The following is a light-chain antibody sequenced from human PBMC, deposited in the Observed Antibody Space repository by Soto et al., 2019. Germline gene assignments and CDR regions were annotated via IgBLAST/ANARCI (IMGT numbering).Light chain of an antibody. CDR1: QSVSSN. CDR2: GAS. V-gene: IGKV3-15*01. CDR3: QHYESLPIT. J-gene: IGKJ5*01. Sequence: EIVMTQSPATLSVSPGERATLSCRASQSVSSNLAWYQQKPGQAPRLLIYGASTRATGIPARFSGSGSGTEFTLTISRLEPEDFAVFYCQHYESLPITFGQGTRLEIK.